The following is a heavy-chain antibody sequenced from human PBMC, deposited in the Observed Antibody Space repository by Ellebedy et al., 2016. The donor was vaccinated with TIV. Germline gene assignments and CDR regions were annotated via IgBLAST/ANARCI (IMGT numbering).Heavy chain of an antibody. CDR2: IYSGGDG. Sequence: GESLKISCEVSGIDVSSNYMTWVRQAPGKGLEWVSVIYSGGDGHYADPVKDRFTISRDISKNIVYLQMDSLRDEDTAVYFCARDRFFSFKELDGMDVWGQGTTVTVSS. CDR1: GIDVSSNY. CDR3: ARDRFFSFKELDGMDV. D-gene: IGHD3-10*01. V-gene: IGHV3-66*01. J-gene: IGHJ6*02.